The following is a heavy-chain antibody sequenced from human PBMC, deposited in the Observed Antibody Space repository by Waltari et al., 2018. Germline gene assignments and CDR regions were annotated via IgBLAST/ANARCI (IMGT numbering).Heavy chain of an antibody. CDR1: GFTFSSYD. CDR3: ARDRGLYGMDV. CDR2: LGTAGDT. Sequence: VQLVESGGGLVQPGGSLRLSCAASGFTFSSYDMHWVRQATGKGLEWVSALGTAGDTYYPGAVKGRFTSSRENAKNSLYLQMNSLRAGDTAVYYCARDRGLYGMDVWGQGTTVTVSS. J-gene: IGHJ6*02. V-gene: IGHV3-13*01.